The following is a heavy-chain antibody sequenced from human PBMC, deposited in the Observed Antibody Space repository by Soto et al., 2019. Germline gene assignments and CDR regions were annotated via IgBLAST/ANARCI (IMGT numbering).Heavy chain of an antibody. CDR1: GYTFTSYG. D-gene: IGHD6-13*01. V-gene: IGHV1-18*01. CDR2: ISAYNGKT. CDR3: ARDLAAVNCDY. Sequence: QVQLVQSGAEVKKPGASVKVSCKASGYTFTSYGISWVRQAPGQVLEWMGWISAYNGKTNYAQKLQGRATMTTDTATSTAYMELRSLRADDTAVYYCARDLAAVNCDYWGQATLGIVYS. J-gene: IGHJ4*02.